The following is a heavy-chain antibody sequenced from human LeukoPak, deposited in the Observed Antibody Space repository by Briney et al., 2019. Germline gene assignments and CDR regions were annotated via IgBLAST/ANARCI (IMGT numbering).Heavy chain of an antibody. CDR3: ARAGRSTSCSYT. V-gene: IGHV3-23*01. CDR1: GFTSSSYA. CDR2: SSASGETT. J-gene: IGHJ5*02. D-gene: IGHD2-2*01. Sequence: GGSLRLSCAASGFTSSSYAVSWVRQAPGKGLEWVSASSASGETTYYADSVKGRFTISRDNAKNTLYLQMDSLRPDDTAVYYCARAGRSTSCSYTWGQGTLVTVSS.